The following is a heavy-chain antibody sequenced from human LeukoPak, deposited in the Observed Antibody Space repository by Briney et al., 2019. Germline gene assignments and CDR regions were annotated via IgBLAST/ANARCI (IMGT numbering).Heavy chain of an antibody. V-gene: IGHV3-30-3*01. CDR2: ISYDGSNK. Sequence: PGGSLRLSCAASGFTFSSYAMHWVRQAPGKGLEWVAVISYDGSNKYYADSVKGRFTISRDNSKNTLYLQMNSLRAEVTAVYYCARGGFGSGWYVNPDYWGQGTLVTVSS. CDR1: GFTFSSYA. D-gene: IGHD6-19*01. J-gene: IGHJ4*02. CDR3: ARGGFGSGWYVNPDY.